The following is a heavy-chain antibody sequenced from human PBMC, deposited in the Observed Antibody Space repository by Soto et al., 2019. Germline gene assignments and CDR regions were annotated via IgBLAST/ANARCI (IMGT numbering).Heavy chain of an antibody. CDR2: INHSGST. D-gene: IGHD6-6*01. J-gene: IGHJ3*01. Sequence: PSGSLSLTCAVYGGSFSGYYWSWIRQPPGKGLEWIGEINHSGSTSYNPSLESRVSISVDTSKNQFSLRLSSVTAADTAVYYCVRGDIAARLQTWGQGTMVTVSS. CDR3: VRGDIAARLQT. V-gene: IGHV4-34*01. CDR1: GGSFSGYY.